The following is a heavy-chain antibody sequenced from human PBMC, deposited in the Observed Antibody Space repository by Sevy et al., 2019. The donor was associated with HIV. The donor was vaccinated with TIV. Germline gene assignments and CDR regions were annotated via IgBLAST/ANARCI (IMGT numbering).Heavy chain of an antibody. D-gene: IGHD6-19*01. CDR2: IWSDSNNK. CDR1: GFTFSSYA. Sequence: GGSLRLSCEASGFTFSSYAIHWVRQAPGKGLEWVAVIWSDSNNKYYTDSVKGRFTISRDNAKNTLYLQMNSLRVDDTAVYYCARESGVGWFVDYWAREPWSPSPQ. CDR3: ARESGVGWFVDY. V-gene: IGHV3-33*01. J-gene: IGHJ4*02.